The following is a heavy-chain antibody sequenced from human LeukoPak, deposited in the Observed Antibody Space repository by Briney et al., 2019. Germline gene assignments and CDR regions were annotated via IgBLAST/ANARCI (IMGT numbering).Heavy chain of an antibody. CDR2: IYTSGST. CDR1: GGSFSGYY. V-gene: IGHV4-4*07. CDR3: ARETITMIVGNWFDP. J-gene: IGHJ5*02. Sequence: PSETLSLTCAVYGGSFSGYYWSWIRQPAGKGLEWIGRIYTSGSTNYNPSLKSRVTISVDTSKNQFSLKLSSVTAADTAVYYCARETITMIVGNWFDPWGQGTLVTVSS. D-gene: IGHD3-22*01.